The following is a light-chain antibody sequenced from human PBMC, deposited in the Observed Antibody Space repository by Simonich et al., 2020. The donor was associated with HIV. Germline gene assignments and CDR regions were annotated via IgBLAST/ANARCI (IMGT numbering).Light chain of an antibody. J-gene: IGLJ3*02. CDR1: ALPNQY. CDR2: KDS. V-gene: IGLV3-25*03. CDR3: QSTDSSGSLWV. Sequence: SYELTQPPSVSVSPGQTARITCSGDALPNQYAYWFQQKPGQAPILIICKDSERPSGIPERFSGSSSGTSVTLTISGVQADDEADYYCQSTDSSGSLWVFGGGTKLTVL.